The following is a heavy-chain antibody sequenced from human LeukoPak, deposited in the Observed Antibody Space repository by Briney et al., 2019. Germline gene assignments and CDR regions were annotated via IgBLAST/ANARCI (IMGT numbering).Heavy chain of an antibody. D-gene: IGHD4-17*01. Sequence: GGSLRLSCAASGFTFSNYDMHWVRQATGKGLEWVSGIGTAGDTYYPDSVRGRFTISRENAKNSLYLQMNSLRAEDTAVYYCARDRPDYGAERFAYWGQGTLVTVSS. V-gene: IGHV3-13*01. CDR3: ARDRPDYGAERFAY. J-gene: IGHJ4*02. CDR2: IGTAGDT. CDR1: GFTFSNYD.